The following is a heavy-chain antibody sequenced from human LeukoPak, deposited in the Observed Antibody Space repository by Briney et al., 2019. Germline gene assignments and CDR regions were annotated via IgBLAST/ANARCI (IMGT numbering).Heavy chain of an antibody. CDR3: GRDCYGSGRANCDY. J-gene: IGHJ4*02. CDR2: ITPYNGKT. CDR1: GYTFTSYG. Sequence: ASVKVSCKASGYTFTSYGITWVRQAPGQGLEWMGWITPYNGKTSYAQKLQGRVTMTTDTSTSTAHMELRSLRSDDTAVYYCGRDCYGSGRANCDYWGQGTLVTVSS. D-gene: IGHD3-10*01. V-gene: IGHV1-18*01.